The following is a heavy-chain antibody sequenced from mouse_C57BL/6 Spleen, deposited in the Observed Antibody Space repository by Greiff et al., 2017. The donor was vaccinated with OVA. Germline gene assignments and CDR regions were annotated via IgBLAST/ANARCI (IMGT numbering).Heavy chain of an antibody. D-gene: IGHD2-2*01. CDR1: GYTFTSYW. CDR3: ARFGYGDYYAMDY. CDR2: IDPSDSYT. V-gene: IGHV1-69*01. J-gene: IGHJ4*01. Sequence: VQLQQPGAELVMPGASVKLSCKASGYTFTSYWMHWVKQRPGQGLEWIGEIDPSDSYTNYNQKFKGKSTLTVDKSSSTAYMQLSSLTSEDSAVYYCARFGYGDYYAMDYWGQGTTVTVSS.